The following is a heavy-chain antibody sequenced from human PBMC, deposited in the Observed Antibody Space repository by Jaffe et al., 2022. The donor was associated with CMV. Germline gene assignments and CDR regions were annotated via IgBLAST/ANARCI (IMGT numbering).Heavy chain of an antibody. CDR3: ARDRDDVEVVVAATPYGMDV. CDR1: GFTFSSYS. Sequence: EVQLVESGGGLVQPGGSLRLSCAASGFTFSSYSMNWVRQAPGKGLEWVSYISSSSSTIYYADSVKGRFTISRDNAKNSLYLQMNSLRDEDTAVYYCARDRDDVEVVVAATPYGMDVWGQGTTVTVSS. CDR2: ISSSSSTI. D-gene: IGHD2-15*01. V-gene: IGHV3-48*02. J-gene: IGHJ6*02.